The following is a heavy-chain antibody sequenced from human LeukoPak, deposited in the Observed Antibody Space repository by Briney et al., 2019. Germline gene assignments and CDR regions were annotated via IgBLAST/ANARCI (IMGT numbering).Heavy chain of an antibody. CDR2: INHSGST. CDR1: GGSFSGYY. D-gene: IGHD6-19*01. V-gene: IGHV4-34*01. Sequence: SETLSLTCTVYGGSFSGYYWSWIRQPPGKGLEWIGEINHSGSTNYNPSLKSRVTISVDTSKNQFSLKLCSVTAADTAVYYCARGTSQQWLVRGVHFDYWGQGTLVTVSS. CDR3: ARGTSQQWLVRGVHFDY. J-gene: IGHJ4*02.